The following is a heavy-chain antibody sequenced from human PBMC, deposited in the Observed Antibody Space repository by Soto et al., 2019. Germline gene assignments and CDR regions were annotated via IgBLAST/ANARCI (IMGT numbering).Heavy chain of an antibody. D-gene: IGHD2-21*02. CDR2: MKQDGSEK. CDR3: ATHPYSGGDYAPPGYLQN. Sequence: GGSLRLSCAASGFTFSSYWMSWVRQAPGKGLEWVANMKQDGSEKYYVDSVKGRFSISRDNAKNSLYLQMNSLRVEDTALYYCATHPYSGGDYAPPGYLQNWGQGTLVT. V-gene: IGHV3-7*01. J-gene: IGHJ1*01. CDR1: GFTFSSYW.